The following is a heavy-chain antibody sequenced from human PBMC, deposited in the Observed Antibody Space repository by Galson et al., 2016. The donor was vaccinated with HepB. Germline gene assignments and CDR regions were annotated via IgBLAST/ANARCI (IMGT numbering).Heavy chain of an antibody. D-gene: IGHD3-16*01. CDR1: GFTFGSYG. CDR3: ARVPGESGPDH. J-gene: IGHJ4*02. V-gene: IGHV3-33*01. CDR2: TWYDGRNR. Sequence: SLRLSCAASGFTFGSYGMRWVRQAPGKGLEWVAVTWYDGRNRYYADSVKGRFTIPRDNSKKTLYLQMNSLRAEDTAVYYCARVPGESGPDHWGLGTLVTVSS.